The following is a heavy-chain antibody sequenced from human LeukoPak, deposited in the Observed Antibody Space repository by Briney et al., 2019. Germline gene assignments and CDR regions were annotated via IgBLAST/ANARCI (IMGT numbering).Heavy chain of an antibody. CDR3: SRTGTTYYYYYGMDV. V-gene: IGHV3-11*01. D-gene: IGHD1-1*01. CDR1: GFTFSDYY. J-gene: IGHJ6*02. CDR2: ISSSGSTI. Sequence: PGGSLRLSCAASGFTFSDYYMSWIRQAPGKGLEWVSYISSSGSTIIYADSVKGRFPISRDNAKNSLYLQMNSLRAEDTAVYYCSRTGTTYYYYYGMDVWGQGTTVTVSS.